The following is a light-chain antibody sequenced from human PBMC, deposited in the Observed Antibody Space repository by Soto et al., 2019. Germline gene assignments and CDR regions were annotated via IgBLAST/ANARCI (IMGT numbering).Light chain of an antibody. CDR1: QSVSSY. Sequence: EIVLTQSPATLSLSPGERATLSCRASQSVSSYLAWYQQKPGQAPRLLIYDASNRAAGIPARFSGSGSGTDFTLTVSSLEPEDFAVYYCQQRLLWPQTFGQGTKVDIK. J-gene: IGKJ1*01. V-gene: IGKV3-11*01. CDR2: DAS. CDR3: QQRLLWPQT.